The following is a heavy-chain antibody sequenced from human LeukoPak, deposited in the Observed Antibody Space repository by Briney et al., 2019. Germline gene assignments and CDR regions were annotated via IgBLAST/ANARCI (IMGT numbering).Heavy chain of an antibody. CDR1: GFTFSSYE. CDR3: ARGFAGTLFY. CDR2: ISSSGSTI. Sequence: QPGRSLRLSCATSGFTFSSYEMNWVRKAPGKGLEWVSYISSSGSTIYYADSVKGRFTISRDNAKNSLYLQMNSLRAEDTAVYYCARGFAGTLFYWGQGTLVTVCS. V-gene: IGHV3-48*03. D-gene: IGHD6-13*01. J-gene: IGHJ4*02.